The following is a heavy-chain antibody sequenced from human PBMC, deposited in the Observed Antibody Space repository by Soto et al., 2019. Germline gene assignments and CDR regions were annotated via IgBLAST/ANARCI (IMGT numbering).Heavy chain of an antibody. Sequence: QVQLQESGPGLVKPSATLSLTCSVSGGSISSHYWSWMRQPPGKGLQWIGYVYYSGSTNYNPSLKSRVTISLDTSRTQFSLRLNSVTAADTAVYYCARGYCSGGNCYSDRLPSYDFDYWGQGTLVTVSA. D-gene: IGHD2-15*01. V-gene: IGHV4-59*11. CDR3: ARGYCSGGNCYSDRLPSYDFDY. CDR1: GGSISSHY. CDR2: VYYSGST. J-gene: IGHJ4*02.